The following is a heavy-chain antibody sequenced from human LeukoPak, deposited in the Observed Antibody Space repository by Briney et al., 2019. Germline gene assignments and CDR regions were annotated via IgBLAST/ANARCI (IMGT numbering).Heavy chain of an antibody. CDR3: ARDGRITGTNFDY. Sequence: SETLSLTCTVSGGSISSSSYYWGWIRQPPGKGLEWIGSIYYSGSTYYNPSLKSRVTISVDTSKNQFSLKLSSVTAADTAVYYCARDGRITGTNFDYWGQGTLVTVSS. J-gene: IGHJ4*02. D-gene: IGHD1-7*01. CDR1: GGSISSSSYY. CDR2: IYYSGST. V-gene: IGHV4-39*07.